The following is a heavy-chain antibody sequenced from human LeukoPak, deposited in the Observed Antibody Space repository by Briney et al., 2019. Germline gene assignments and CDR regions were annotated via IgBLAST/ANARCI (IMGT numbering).Heavy chain of an antibody. D-gene: IGHD6-6*01. CDR1: GGSISSHY. Sequence: SETLSLTCTVSGGSISSHYRSWIRQPPGKGLEWIGYIYYSGSTNYNPSLKSRVTISVDTSKNQFSLKLSSVTAADTAVYYCARGGRIAALNWFDPWGQGTLVTVSS. V-gene: IGHV4-59*11. J-gene: IGHJ5*02. CDR2: IYYSGST. CDR3: ARGGRIAALNWFDP.